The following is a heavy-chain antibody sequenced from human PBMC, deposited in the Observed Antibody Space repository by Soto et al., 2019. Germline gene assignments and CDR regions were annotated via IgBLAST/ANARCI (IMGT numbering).Heavy chain of an antibody. CDR1: GFPFSDYY. D-gene: IGHD4-4*01. V-gene: IGHV3-11*06. CDR3: ARETYRGFYFDY. CDR2: ISPKSTYR. Sequence: GGSLRLSCATSGFPFSDYYMSWIRQAPGKGLEWLSHISPKSTYRNYADSVKGRFTISRDNTKSSLFLQMNSLRVEDTALYYCARETYRGFYFDYWGQGTLVTVSS. J-gene: IGHJ4*02.